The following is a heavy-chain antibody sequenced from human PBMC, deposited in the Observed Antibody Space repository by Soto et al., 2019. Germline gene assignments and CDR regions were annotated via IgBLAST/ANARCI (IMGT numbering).Heavy chain of an antibody. Sequence: SETLSLTCTVSGGSISSYYWSWIRQPPGKGLEWIGFIFYSGSTSYNPSLKSRVTISIDTSEYQFSLNLNSVTAADMAVYYCASMIGDPVLSFDSWGQGTLVTVSS. CDR2: IFYSGST. CDR3: ASMIGDPVLSFDS. J-gene: IGHJ5*01. V-gene: IGHV4-59*01. D-gene: IGHD3-10*02. CDR1: GGSISSYY.